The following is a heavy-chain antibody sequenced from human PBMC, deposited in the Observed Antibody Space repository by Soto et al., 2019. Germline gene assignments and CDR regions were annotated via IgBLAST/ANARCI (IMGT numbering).Heavy chain of an antibody. V-gene: IGHV1-18*01. CDR3: ARGYDSSAYFYPLGDGMDV. CDR1: GYSFANQA. CDR2: ISGRSGNS. D-gene: IGHD3-22*01. Sequence: QVQLVQSGTEVKKPGASVKVSCKTSGYSFANQAINWVRQAPGRGLEWVGGISGRSGNSNYAETVRGRVTMTRDTSTGTAYLEVRALTPDDTAVYYCARGYDSSAYFYPLGDGMDVWGQGTTVTVSS. J-gene: IGHJ6*02.